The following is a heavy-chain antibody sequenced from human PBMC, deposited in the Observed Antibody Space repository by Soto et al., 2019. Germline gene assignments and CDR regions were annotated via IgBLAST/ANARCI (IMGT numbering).Heavy chain of an antibody. V-gene: IGHV4-59*01. CDR3: AREGVSSRWYNYYGMDV. CDR1: GGSISSYY. Sequence: PSETLSLTCTASGGSISSYYWSWIRQPPGKGLEWIGYIYYSGSTNYNPSLKSRVTISVDTSKNQFSLKLSSVTAADTAVYYCAREGVSSRWYNYYGMDVWGQGTTVT. D-gene: IGHD6-13*01. J-gene: IGHJ6*02. CDR2: IYYSGST.